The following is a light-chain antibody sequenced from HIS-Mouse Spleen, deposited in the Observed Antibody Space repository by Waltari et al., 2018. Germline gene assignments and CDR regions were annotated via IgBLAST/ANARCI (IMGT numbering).Light chain of an antibody. CDR1: ALPNTY. V-gene: IGLV3-16*01. Sequence: SYELTQPPSVSVSLGQMARITCSGEALPNTYAYWYQQKPGQFPVLVIYKDSERPSGIPGRCSGSSAGTIVTLTISGVQAEDEADYYCLSADSSGTWVFGGGTKLTVL. CDR2: KDS. J-gene: IGLJ3*02. CDR3: LSADSSGTWV.